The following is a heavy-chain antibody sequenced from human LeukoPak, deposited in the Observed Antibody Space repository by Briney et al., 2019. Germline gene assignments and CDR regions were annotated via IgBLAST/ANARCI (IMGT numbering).Heavy chain of an antibody. D-gene: IGHD6-13*01. V-gene: IGHV3-21*01. CDR3: AGVRPGIAAADIDC. CDR1: GLTLSSSR. J-gene: IGHJ4*02. CDR2: ISSISSYI. Sequence: GRSLRLSCAASGLTLSSSRMTWVGQAPGKGLEWVSSISSISSYIDYADSVKGRFTFSRDHAKTSLYLQMNSLRAEETAVYYFAGVRPGIAAADIDCWGQGTLVTVSS.